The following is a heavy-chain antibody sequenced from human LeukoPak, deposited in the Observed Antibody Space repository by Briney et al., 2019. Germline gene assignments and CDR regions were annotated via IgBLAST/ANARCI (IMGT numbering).Heavy chain of an antibody. D-gene: IGHD3-22*01. CDR2: ISGSGGST. Sequence: GGSLRLSCAASGFTFSCYAMSWVRQAPGKGLEWVSAISGSGGSTYYADSVKGRFTISRDNSKNTLYLQMNSLRAEDTAVYYCAKDLGGITMIVVVDAFDIWGQGTMVTVSS. CDR1: GFTFSCYA. J-gene: IGHJ3*02. CDR3: AKDLGGITMIVVVDAFDI. V-gene: IGHV3-23*01.